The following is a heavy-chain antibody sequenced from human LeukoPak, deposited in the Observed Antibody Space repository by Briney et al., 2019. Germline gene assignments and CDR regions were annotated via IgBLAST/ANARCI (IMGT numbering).Heavy chain of an antibody. V-gene: IGHV1-69*05. CDR1: GGTFSSYA. CDR3: ARGELTYSSGCDY. J-gene: IGHJ4*02. CDR2: IIPIFGTA. D-gene: IGHD6-19*01. Sequence: SVKVSCKASGGTFSSYAISWVRQAPGQGLEWMGRIIPIFGTANYAQTFQGGVTITTAESTSTASMELSSLRSEDTAVYYCARGELTYSSGCDYWGQGTLVTVSS.